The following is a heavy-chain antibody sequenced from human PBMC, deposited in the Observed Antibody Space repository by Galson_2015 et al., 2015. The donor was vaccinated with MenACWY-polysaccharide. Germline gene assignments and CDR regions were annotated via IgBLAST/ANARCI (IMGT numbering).Heavy chain of an antibody. CDR1: GFTFRSYP. CDR2: ISGSGNSA. J-gene: IGHJ4*02. D-gene: IGHD2-21*01. V-gene: IGHV3-23*01. CDR3: AKSGGDGVTVFATVPTAPES. Sequence: SLRLSCAASGFTFRSYPMNWVRQTPGKGLEWVSGISGSGNSAFYADSVRGRFTIFRDNSKNTLYLQMNSLRADDTALYYCAKSGGDGVTVFATVPTAPESWGQGTLDTVSS.